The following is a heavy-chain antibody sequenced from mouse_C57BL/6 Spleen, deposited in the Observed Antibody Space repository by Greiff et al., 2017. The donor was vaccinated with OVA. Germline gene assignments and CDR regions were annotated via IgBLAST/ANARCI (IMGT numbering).Heavy chain of an antibody. CDR1: GYTFTSYW. Sequence: QVQLQQSGPELVKPGASVKISCKASGYTFTSYWMNWVKQRPGQGLEWIGRIYPGNGNTNYNEKFKGKATLTADTSSSTAYMQLSSLTSEDSAVYFCARWGKGAVAYWGQGTLVTVSA. J-gene: IGHJ3*01. D-gene: IGHD3-3*01. V-gene: IGHV1-84*01. CDR3: ARWGKGAVAY. CDR2: IYPGNGNT.